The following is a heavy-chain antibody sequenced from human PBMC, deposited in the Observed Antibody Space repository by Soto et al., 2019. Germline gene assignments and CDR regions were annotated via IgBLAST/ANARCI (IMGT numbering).Heavy chain of an antibody. Sequence: PGESLKISCKGSGYSFTSYWIGWVRQMPGKGLEWMGIIYPGDSDTRYSPSFQGQVTISADKSISTAYLQWSSLKASDTAMYYCARRAIGYCIGGSCYPGVGFDYWGQGTLVNVSS. CDR3: ARRAIGYCIGGSCYPGVGFDY. CDR2: IYPGDSDT. CDR1: GYSFTSYW. D-gene: IGHD2-15*01. V-gene: IGHV5-51*01. J-gene: IGHJ4*02.